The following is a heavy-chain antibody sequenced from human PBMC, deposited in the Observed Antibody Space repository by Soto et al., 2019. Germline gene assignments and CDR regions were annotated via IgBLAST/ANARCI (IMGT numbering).Heavy chain of an antibody. Sequence: PGGSLRLSCAASGFTFGSYGMHWVRQAPRKGLERVTFISYDGSSTYYADSVKGRFTISRDNSKNTLYLQMNSLRAEDTAVYYCARDLIAEGSRHYKHYYYYGMDVWGQGTTVTVSS. J-gene: IGHJ6*02. CDR2: ISYDGSST. V-gene: IGHV3-30*03. CDR1: GFTFGSYG. CDR3: ARDLIAEGSRHYKHYYYYGMDV. D-gene: IGHD3-10*01.